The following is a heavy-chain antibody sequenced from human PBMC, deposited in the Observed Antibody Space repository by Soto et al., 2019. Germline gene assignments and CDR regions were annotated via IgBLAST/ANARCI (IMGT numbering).Heavy chain of an antibody. CDR3: AKESGMGATKGAFDI. J-gene: IGHJ3*02. CDR2: INAGNGNT. CDR1: GYTFTSYA. Sequence: QVPLVQSGAEVKKPGASVKVSCKASGYTFTSYAMHWVRQAPGQRLEWMGWINAGNGNTKYSQKFQGRVTITRDTSASTAYMELSSLRSEDTAVYYCAKESGMGATKGAFDIWGQGTMVTVSS. D-gene: IGHD1-26*01. V-gene: IGHV1-3*01.